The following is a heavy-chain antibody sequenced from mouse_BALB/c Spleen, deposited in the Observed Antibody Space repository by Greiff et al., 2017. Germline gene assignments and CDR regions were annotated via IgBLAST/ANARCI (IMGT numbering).Heavy chain of an antibody. CDR3: VLYGSIPWFAY. D-gene: IGHD1-1*01. CDR2: IDPANGNT. J-gene: IGHJ3*01. Sequence: EVQLQQSGAELVKPGASVKLSCTASGFNIKDTYMHWVKQRPEQGLEWIGRIDPANGNTKYDPKFQGKATITADTSSNTAYLQLSSLTSEDTAVYYCVLYGSIPWFAYWGQGTLVTVSA. CDR1: GFNIKDTY. V-gene: IGHV14-3*02.